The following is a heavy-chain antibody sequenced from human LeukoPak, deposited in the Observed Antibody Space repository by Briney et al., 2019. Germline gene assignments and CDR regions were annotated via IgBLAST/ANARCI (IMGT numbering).Heavy chain of an antibody. J-gene: IGHJ6*03. CDR3: ARGKGTYGDYGHHYYYYMDV. CDR2: IIPILGTT. Sequence: ASVKVSCRASGGTFSSYAFSWVRQAPGQGLEWMGGIIPILGTTNYAQKFQGRVTITADESTSTAYMELRSLRSEDTAVYYCARGKGTYGDYGHHYYYYMDVWGKGTTVTVSS. D-gene: IGHD4-17*01. V-gene: IGHV1-69*13. CDR1: GGTFSSYA.